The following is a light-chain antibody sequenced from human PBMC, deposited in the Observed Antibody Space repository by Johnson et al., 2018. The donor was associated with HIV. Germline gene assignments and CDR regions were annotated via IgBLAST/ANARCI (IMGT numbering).Light chain of an antibody. V-gene: IGLV1-51*02. CDR1: SSNIGDNF. CDR3: GTWDSRLSAPYV. J-gene: IGLJ1*01. CDR2: ENY. Sequence: QSVLTQPPSVSAAPGQRVTISCSGSSSNIGDNFVSWYQQFPGAAPKLLIFENYKRPSGIPDRFSGSRSGTSATLAITGLQTGDEADYYCGTWDSRLSAPYVFGTGTQVTVL.